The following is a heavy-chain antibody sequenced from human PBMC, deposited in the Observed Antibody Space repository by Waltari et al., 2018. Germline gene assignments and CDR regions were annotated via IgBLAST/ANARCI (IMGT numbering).Heavy chain of an antibody. V-gene: IGHV1-18*01. CDR2: ISAYNGNT. J-gene: IGHJ6*02. CDR3: ATVAGTPIAVFRGMDV. Sequence: QVQLVQSGAEVNKPGASVKVSCKASGYTFTSYGISWVRQAPGQGLEWMGWISAYNGNTNYAQKLQGRVTMTTDTSTSTAYMELRSLRSDDTAVYYCATVAGTPIAVFRGMDVWGQGTTVTVSS. D-gene: IGHD6-19*01. CDR1: GYTFTSYG.